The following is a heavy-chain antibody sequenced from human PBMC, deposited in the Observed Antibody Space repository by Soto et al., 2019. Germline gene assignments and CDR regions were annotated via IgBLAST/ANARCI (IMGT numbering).Heavy chain of an antibody. CDR2: IIPIFGTA. V-gene: IGHV1-69*13. J-gene: IGHJ5*02. CDR3: ARDLRPYNWFDP. Sequence: SVEVSCRASGGTFSSYAISWVRPAPGQGLEWMGGIIPIFGTANYAQKFQGRVTITADESTSTAYMELSSLRSEDTAVYYCARDLRPYNWFDPWGQGTLVTVSS. CDR1: GGTFSSYA. D-gene: IGHD6-6*01.